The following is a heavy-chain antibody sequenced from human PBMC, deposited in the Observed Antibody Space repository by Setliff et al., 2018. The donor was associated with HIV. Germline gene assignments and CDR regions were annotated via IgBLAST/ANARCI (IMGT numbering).Heavy chain of an antibody. CDR3: ARQGAEWGSGYYYDS. Sequence: HPGGSLRLSCAASGFSFGDYTFNWVRQAPGKGLEWLSYINWRSEKYFPDSVKGRFTVSRDNAKSSMHLQMNSLRAEDTAIYYCARQGAEWGSGYYYDSWGQGTLVTVSS. D-gene: IGHD3-22*01. CDR1: GFSFGDYT. J-gene: IGHJ4*02. V-gene: IGHV3-48*04. CDR2: INWRSEK.